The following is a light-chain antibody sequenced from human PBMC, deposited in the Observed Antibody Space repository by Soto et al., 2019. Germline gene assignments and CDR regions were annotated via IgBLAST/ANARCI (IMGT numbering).Light chain of an antibody. V-gene: IGLV1-44*01. Sequence: QSVLTQPPSASGTPGQRVTISCSGGSSNIGSNSDSWYQQVPGTAPKLIIFNNNERPSGIPGRCSASKSAAATSLAIVGLKSEDEADYFCASWYYNLNGPLLFGGGTKLTVL. CDR3: ASWYYNLNGPLL. J-gene: IGLJ2*01. CDR2: NNN. CDR1: SSNIGSNS.